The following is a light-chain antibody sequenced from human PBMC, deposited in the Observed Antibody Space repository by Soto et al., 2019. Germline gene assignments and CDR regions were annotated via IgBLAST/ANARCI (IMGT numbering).Light chain of an antibody. CDR3: QHYNDRPPWT. J-gene: IGKJ1*01. CDR1: QSINTN. V-gene: IGKV3-15*01. CDR2: GAS. Sequence: ETVLTQSPATLSLSPGKRATLSCRASQSINTNLAWFQQKPGRAPRLLIFGASTRATDIPARFSGSGSGTEFTLTISTLQSEDFAVYYCQHYNDRPPWTFGQGTKVDIK.